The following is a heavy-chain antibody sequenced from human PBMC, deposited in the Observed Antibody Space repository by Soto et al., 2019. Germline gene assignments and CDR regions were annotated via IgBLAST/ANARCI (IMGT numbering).Heavy chain of an antibody. Sequence: GGSLRLSCAASGFTFSSYSMNWVRQAPGKGLEWVPSISSSSSYIYYADSVKGRFTISRDNAKNSLYLQMNSLRAEDTAVYYCARDSPRGVVVPAAISPWYYYYYGMDVWGQGTTVTVSS. D-gene: IGHD2-2*01. J-gene: IGHJ6*02. CDR2: ISSSSSYI. CDR1: GFTFSSYS. V-gene: IGHV3-21*01. CDR3: ARDSPRGVVVPAAISPWYYYYYGMDV.